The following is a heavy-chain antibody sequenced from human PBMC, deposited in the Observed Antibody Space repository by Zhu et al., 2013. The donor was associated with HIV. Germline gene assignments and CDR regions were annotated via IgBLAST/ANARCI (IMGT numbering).Heavy chain of an antibody. D-gene: IGHD6-19*01. CDR3: ARSSGTSFDS. Sequence: QVQLLESGGGVVQPGRSLRLSCAASGLTFSKWGMHWVRQAPGKGLEWVAAVWYDGTDKYYADSVKGRFTISRDNSQNTQYLQMDSLRLEDTAVYYCARSSGTSFDSWGQGTLVTVSS. V-gene: IGHV3-33*01. CDR1: GLTFSKWG. CDR2: VWYDGTDK. J-gene: IGHJ4*02.